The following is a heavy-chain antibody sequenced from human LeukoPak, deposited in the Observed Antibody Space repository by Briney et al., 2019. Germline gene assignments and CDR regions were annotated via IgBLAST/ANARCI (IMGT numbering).Heavy chain of an antibody. CDR3: ARHQSGYSSSWYLDWFDP. Sequence: GESLKISCKGSGYNFTNYWIAWVRQMPGKGLEWMGIIYPGDSDTRYSPSFQGQVTISADKSISTAYLQWSSLKASDTAMYYCARHQSGYSSSWYLDWFDPWGQGTLVTVSS. CDR1: GYNFTNYW. V-gene: IGHV5-51*01. CDR2: IYPGDSDT. D-gene: IGHD6-13*01. J-gene: IGHJ5*02.